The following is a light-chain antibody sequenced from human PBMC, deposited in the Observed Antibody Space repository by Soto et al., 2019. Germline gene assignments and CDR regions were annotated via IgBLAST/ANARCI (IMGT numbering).Light chain of an antibody. CDR3: QQYNSFPYT. CDR1: QSISSW. CDR2: KAS. V-gene: IGKV1-5*03. Sequence: DIQMTQSPSTLSASVGDRVTITCRASQSISSWLAWYQQKPGTAPNLLIYKASSLQSGVPSRFSGSGSGTEFTLTISSLQPDDLASYYCQQYNSFPYTFGQGTKLEIK. J-gene: IGKJ2*01.